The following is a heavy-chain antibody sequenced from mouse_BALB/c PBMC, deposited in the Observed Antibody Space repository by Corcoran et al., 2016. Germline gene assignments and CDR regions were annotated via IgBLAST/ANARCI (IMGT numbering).Heavy chain of an antibody. CDR3: ARDWDWYFDV. J-gene: IGHJ1*01. Sequence: EVQLQQSGPELVKPGASVKMSCKASGYTFTDYYMKWVKQRHGKSLEWSGDINPNNGGTSYNQKFKGKATLTVDKSSSTAYMQLNSLTSEDSAVYYCARDWDWYFDVWGAGTTVTVSS. CDR1: GYTFTDYY. V-gene: IGHV1-26*01. CDR2: INPNNGGT. D-gene: IGHD4-1*01.